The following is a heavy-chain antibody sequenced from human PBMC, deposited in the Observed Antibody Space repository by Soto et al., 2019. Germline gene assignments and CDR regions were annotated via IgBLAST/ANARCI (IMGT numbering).Heavy chain of an antibody. J-gene: IGHJ6*02. CDR2: VSYDGKNK. Sequence: QVQLVESGGGVVQPGRSLRLSCAASRFPFSSYAMHWVRQAPGKGLEWVSLVSYDGKNKYYADSVKGRFTLSRDNSKNTLYLQMNSLRPEDTAVYYCAREVEGLDVWGQGTTVTVSS. CDR1: RFPFSSYA. CDR3: AREVEGLDV. V-gene: IGHV3-30*04.